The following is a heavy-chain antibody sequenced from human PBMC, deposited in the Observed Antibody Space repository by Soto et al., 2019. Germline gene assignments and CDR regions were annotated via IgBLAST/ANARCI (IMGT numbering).Heavy chain of an antibody. J-gene: IGHJ6*02. CDR2: INPETGGT. V-gene: IGHV1-2*02. CDR1: GYTFTGYY. Sequence: QVQLVQSGADVKTPGASVRVSCKASGYTFTGYYVHWVREAPGQGREWMGWINPETGGTSYAQKFQGRVTLSRDTSINTAYLELSRLRFDDAAVYFCARERYQVISDGMDVWGQGTTVTVS. D-gene: IGHD2-2*01. CDR3: ARERYQVISDGMDV.